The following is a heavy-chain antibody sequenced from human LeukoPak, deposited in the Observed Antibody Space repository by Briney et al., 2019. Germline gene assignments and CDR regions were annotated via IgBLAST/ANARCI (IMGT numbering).Heavy chain of an antibody. Sequence: GGSLRLSCAASGFTFSSYAMHWVRQAPGKGLEYVSAISSNGGSTYYANSVKGRFTISRDNSKNTLYLQMGSLRAEDMAVYYCARDNRAAAGSFDYWGQGTLVTVSS. CDR2: ISSNGGST. J-gene: IGHJ4*02. CDR1: GFTFSSYA. V-gene: IGHV3-64*01. D-gene: IGHD6-13*01. CDR3: ARDNRAAAGSFDY.